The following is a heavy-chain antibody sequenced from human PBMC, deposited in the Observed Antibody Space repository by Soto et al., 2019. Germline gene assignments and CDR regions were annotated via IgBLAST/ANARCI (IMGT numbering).Heavy chain of an antibody. CDR3: AKDTSGWKNWFDP. V-gene: IGHV3-23*01. J-gene: IGHJ5*02. CDR1: GFTFCNYG. Sequence: GGSLRLSCAASGFTFCNYGMSWVRPTPGRGLEWVSIISASGGTKYYADSVKGRFTISRDNSRNTLYLQMSSLRAEDTAIYFCAKDTSGWKNWFDPWGQGTLVTVSS. D-gene: IGHD6-19*01. CDR2: ISASGGTK.